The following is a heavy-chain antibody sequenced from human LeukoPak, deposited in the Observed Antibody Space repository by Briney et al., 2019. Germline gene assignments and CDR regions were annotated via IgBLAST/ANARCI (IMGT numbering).Heavy chain of an antibody. Sequence: SETLSLTCTVSGGSISSGDYYWSWIRQPPGKGLEWIGYIYYSGSTYYNPSLKSRVTISVDTSKNQFSLKLSSVTAADTAVYHCARARYDILTGYYNVFDYWGQGTLVTVSS. CDR1: GGSISSGDYY. V-gene: IGHV4-30-4*01. CDR3: ARARYDILTGYYNVFDY. CDR2: IYYSGST. D-gene: IGHD3-9*01. J-gene: IGHJ4*02.